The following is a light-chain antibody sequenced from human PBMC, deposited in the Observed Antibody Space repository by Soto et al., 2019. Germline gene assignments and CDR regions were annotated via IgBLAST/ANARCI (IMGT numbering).Light chain of an antibody. J-gene: IGLJ1*01. CDR2: ANN. Sequence: QSVLTQPPSVSGAPGQRVTISCTGSNSDIGAGYDVHWYQQLPGTAHKLVIYANNNRASGVPDRFSASKSGTSASLAITGLQADDEADYYCQSYDSSLRGVFGTGTKLTVL. V-gene: IGLV1-40*01. CDR3: QSYDSSLRGV. CDR1: NSDIGAGYD.